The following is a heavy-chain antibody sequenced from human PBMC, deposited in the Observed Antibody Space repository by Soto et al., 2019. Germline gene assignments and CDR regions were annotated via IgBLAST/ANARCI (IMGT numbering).Heavy chain of an antibody. D-gene: IGHD3-3*01. Sequence: QVQLVESGGGMVQPGRSLRLSCAASGFTLSYYGLHWVRQAPGKGLEWVAVMSRSGSIKHYADSVQGRFTISRDDSKDTLYLQMNSLRAEDTAIYYCAREASGLFYHDVFDIWGHGTLVTVSS. CDR3: AREASGLFYHDVFDI. V-gene: IGHV3-30-3*01. CDR1: GFTLSYYG. J-gene: IGHJ3*02. CDR2: MSRSGSIK.